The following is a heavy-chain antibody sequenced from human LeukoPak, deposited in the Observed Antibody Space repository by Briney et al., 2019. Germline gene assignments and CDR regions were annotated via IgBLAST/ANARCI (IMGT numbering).Heavy chain of an antibody. CDR2: ISAYNGNT. D-gene: IGHD2-2*01. J-gene: IGHJ3*02. V-gene: IGHV1-18*01. Sequence: ASVKVSCKASGYTFTSYGISWVRQAPGQGLERMGWISAYNGNTNYAQKLQGRVTMTTDTSTSTAYMELRSLRSDDTAVYYCARMIIRVTEVNENQLPWADAFDIWGQGTMVTVSS. CDR1: GYTFTSYG. CDR3: ARMIIRVTEVNENQLPWADAFDI.